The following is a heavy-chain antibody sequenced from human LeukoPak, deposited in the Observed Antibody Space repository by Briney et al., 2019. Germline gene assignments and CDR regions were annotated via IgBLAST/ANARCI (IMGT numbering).Heavy chain of an antibody. CDR3: ASRSSVAASGPG. CDR1: GFSLSAYW. CDR2: INQDGSEK. Sequence: PGGSLRPSCAASGFSLSAYWMSWVRQAPGKGLEWVANINQDGSEKYYVDSVKGRFTISRDNAENSLYLQMSSLRAEDTALYYCASRSSVAASGPGWGQGILVTVSS. J-gene: IGHJ4*02. D-gene: IGHD2-15*01. V-gene: IGHV3-7*01.